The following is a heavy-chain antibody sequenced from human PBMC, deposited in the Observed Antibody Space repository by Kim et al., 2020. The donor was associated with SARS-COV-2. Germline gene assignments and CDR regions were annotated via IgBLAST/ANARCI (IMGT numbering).Heavy chain of an antibody. D-gene: IGHD4-17*01. CDR3: ARVPSVTTLADAFDI. CDR2: IIPIFGTA. Sequence: SVKVSCKASGGTFSSYAISWVRQAPGQGLEWMGGIIPIFGTANYAQKFQGRVTITADESTSTAYMELSSLRSEDTAVYYCARVPSVTTLADAFDIWGQGTMVTVSS. V-gene: IGHV1-69*13. CDR1: GGTFSSYA. J-gene: IGHJ3*02.